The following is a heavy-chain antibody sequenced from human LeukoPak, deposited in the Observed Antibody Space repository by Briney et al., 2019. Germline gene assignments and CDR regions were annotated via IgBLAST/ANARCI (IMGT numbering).Heavy chain of an antibody. CDR3: ARVHLEYFTF. CDR1: GLTFSDYH. CDR2: ISDNGRTK. J-gene: IGHJ4*02. D-gene: IGHD2/OR15-2a*01. Sequence: GGSLRLSCAASGLTFSDYHMSWIRRAPGKGLEWVSHISDNGRTKYYANSVQGRFTVSRDNAKNSLYLQMNSLRADDTAVYYCARVHLEYFTFWGQGTLVPVSS. V-gene: IGHV3-11*01.